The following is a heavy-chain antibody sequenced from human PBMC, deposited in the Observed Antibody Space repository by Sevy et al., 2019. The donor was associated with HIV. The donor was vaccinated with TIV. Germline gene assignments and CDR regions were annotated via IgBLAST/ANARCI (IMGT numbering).Heavy chain of an antibody. CDR2: IYYSGST. D-gene: IGHD2-8*01. Sequence: SETLSLTCTVSGGSINNYYWSWIRQPPGKRLEWIGYIYYSGSTNYNPSLKSRVTISVDTSKNQFSLKLNSVTAADTAVYYCARSTIFDYWGQRTLVTVSS. CDR1: GGSINNYY. V-gene: IGHV4-59*01. J-gene: IGHJ4*02. CDR3: ARSTIFDY.